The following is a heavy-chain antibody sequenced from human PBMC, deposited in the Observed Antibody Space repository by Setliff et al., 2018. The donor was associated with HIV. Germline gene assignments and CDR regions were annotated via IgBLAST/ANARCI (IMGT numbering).Heavy chain of an antibody. CDR2: IYYSGST. D-gene: IGHD1-26*01. CDR1: GGSIRSTSYY. CDR3: AIRSRLGGSSNYFDS. Sequence: SETLSLTCTVSGGSIRSTSYYWGWIRQPPEKGLEWIGSIYYSGSTYYNPSLKSRVTISVDLSKKQISLKLSSVTAADTAIYYCAIRSRLGGSSNYFDSWGQGALVTVS. V-gene: IGHV4-39*07. J-gene: IGHJ4*02.